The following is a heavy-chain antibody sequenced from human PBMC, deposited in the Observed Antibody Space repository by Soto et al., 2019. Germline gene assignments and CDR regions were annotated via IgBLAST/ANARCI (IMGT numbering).Heavy chain of an antibody. CDR1: GGSFSSYY. CDR2: IYYSGST. J-gene: IGHJ6*03. Sequence: LSLTCTVSGGSFSSYYWTWIRQSPGKGLEWIGYIYYSGSTDYNPSLRGRLAISIDTSKNQFSLRLNSMTAADTAVYYCAGRDCSGTNCYYLDYYYMDVWGKGTTVTVSS. D-gene: IGHD2-2*01. V-gene: IGHV4-59*08. CDR3: AGRDCSGTNCYYLDYYYMDV.